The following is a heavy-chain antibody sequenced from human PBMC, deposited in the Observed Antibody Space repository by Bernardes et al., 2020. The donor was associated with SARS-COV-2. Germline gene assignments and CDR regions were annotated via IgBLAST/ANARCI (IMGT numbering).Heavy chain of an antibody. D-gene: IGHD2-8*01. Sequence: GGSLRLSCSASGLSFRTYGMHWVRQAPGKGLEWVAGIKNDGKENYYLDSVKGRFTISRDNSMNTLYLQINSLRAEDTAVYYCARDNGLKYWFFDLWGRGTLVTVSS. J-gene: IGHJ2*01. CDR2: IKNDGKEN. V-gene: IGHV3-33*01. CDR1: GLSFRTYG. CDR3: ARDNGLKYWFFDL.